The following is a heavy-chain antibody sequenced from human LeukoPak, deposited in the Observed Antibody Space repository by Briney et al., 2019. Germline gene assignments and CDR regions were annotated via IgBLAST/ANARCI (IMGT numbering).Heavy chain of an antibody. D-gene: IGHD6-19*01. CDR1: GGTFSSYA. Sequence: SVKVSCKASGGTFSSYAISWVRQAPGQGLEWMGRIIPIFGTANYAQKFQGRVTITTDESTSTAYMALSSLRSEDTAVYYCARGPSDYYYYMDVWGKGTTVTVSS. V-gene: IGHV1-69*05. CDR3: ARGPSDYYYYMDV. J-gene: IGHJ6*03. CDR2: IIPIFGTA.